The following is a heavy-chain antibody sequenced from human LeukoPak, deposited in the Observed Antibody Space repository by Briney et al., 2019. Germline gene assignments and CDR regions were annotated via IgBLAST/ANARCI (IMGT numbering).Heavy chain of an antibody. CDR1: GGSFSGYY. J-gene: IGHJ5*02. Sequence: SETLSLTCAVYGGSFSGYYWSWIRQPPGKGLEWIGEINHSGSTNYNPSLKSRVTISVDTSKNQFSLKLSSVTAADTAVYYCARTTKYQFKWAGFNPWGQGTLVTVSS. D-gene: IGHD2-2*01. V-gene: IGHV4-34*01. CDR3: ARTTKYQFKWAGFNP. CDR2: INHSGST.